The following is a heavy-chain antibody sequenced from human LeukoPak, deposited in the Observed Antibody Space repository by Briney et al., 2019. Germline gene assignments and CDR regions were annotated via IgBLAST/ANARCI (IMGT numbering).Heavy chain of an antibody. CDR2: IYTSGST. CDR1: GGSISSGSYY. J-gene: IGHJ4*02. CDR3: ARGPYCGGDCPIDY. D-gene: IGHD2-21*01. Sequence: SQTLSLTCTVSGGSISSGSYYWNWLRQPAGKGLEWIGRIYTSGSTNYNPSRKSRFTISVDTSKNHFSLKLSSVTAADTAVYYCARGPYCGGDCPIDYWGQGTLVTVSS. V-gene: IGHV4-61*02.